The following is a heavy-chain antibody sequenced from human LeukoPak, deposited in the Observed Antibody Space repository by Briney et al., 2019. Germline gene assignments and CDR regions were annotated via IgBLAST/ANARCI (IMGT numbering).Heavy chain of an antibody. CDR2: INPSGGST. CDR1: GYTFTSYY. J-gene: IGHJ4*02. Sequence: ASVKVSCKASGYTFTSYYMHWVRPAPGQGLEWMGIINPSGGSTSYAQKFQGRVTMTRDTSTSTVYMELSSLRSEDTAVYYCARDGAVTTAPDYWGQGTLVTVSS. V-gene: IGHV1-46*01. D-gene: IGHD4-11*01. CDR3: ARDGAVTTAPDY.